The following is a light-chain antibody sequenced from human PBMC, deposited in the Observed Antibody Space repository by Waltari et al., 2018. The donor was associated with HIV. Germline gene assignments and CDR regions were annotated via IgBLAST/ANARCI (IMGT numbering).Light chain of an antibody. CDR1: QNVLYSSNTKNY. CDR3: QQTYSIPPT. V-gene: IGKV4-1*01. J-gene: IGKJ4*01. CDR2: WGS. Sequence: DIVVTQSPDSLAVSLGERANITCKSSQNVLYSSNTKNYLSWYQQKTGQPPQLIIYWGSSRQAGVPDRFSGSGAGTDFTLTISSLQAEDVAVYFCQQTYSIPPTFGGGTKVEIK.